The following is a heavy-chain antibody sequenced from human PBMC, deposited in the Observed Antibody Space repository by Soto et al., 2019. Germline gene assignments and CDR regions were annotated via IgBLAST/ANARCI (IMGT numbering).Heavy chain of an antibody. CDR1: GGSISSGGYY. Sequence: QVQLQESGPGLVKPSQTLSLTCTVSGGSISSGGYYWSWIRQHPGKGLEWIGYIYYSGSTYYNPSLKSRGTISVDTSKNPFSLKLSSVTAADTAVYCCASRTVTTSLGAFDLWGQGTMVTVSS. CDR2: IYYSGST. J-gene: IGHJ3*01. D-gene: IGHD4-17*01. V-gene: IGHV4-31*03. CDR3: ASRTVTTSLGAFDL.